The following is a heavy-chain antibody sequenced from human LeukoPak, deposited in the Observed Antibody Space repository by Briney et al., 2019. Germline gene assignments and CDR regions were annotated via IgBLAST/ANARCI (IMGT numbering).Heavy chain of an antibody. V-gene: IGHV4-34*01. J-gene: IGHJ5*02. Sequence: PSETLSLTCAVYGGSFSGYYWSWIRQPPGKGLEWIGEINHSGSTNYNPSLKSRVTISVDTSKNQFSLKLSPVTAADTAVYYCARGGYSFDPWGQGTLVTVSS. D-gene: IGHD2-15*01. CDR2: INHSGST. CDR3: ARGGYSFDP. CDR1: GGSFSGYY.